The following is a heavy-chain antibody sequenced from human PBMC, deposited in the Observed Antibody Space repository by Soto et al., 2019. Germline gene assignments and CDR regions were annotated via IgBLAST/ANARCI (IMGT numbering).Heavy chain of an antibody. CDR1: GFTFSDHQ. CDR2: IYSSGTT. Sequence: EVQLVESGGGLIQPGGSLRLSCAASGFTFSDHQMNWVRQAPGRGLEWVSVIYSSGTTYYGDSVKGRFTISRDNSKNTLYLQMNSLRTADTALYYCARAGSPFHSDSTGYWGFDYWGQGTLVTVSS. CDR3: ARAGSPFHSDSTGYWGFDY. J-gene: IGHJ4*02. V-gene: IGHV3-53*01. D-gene: IGHD3-9*01.